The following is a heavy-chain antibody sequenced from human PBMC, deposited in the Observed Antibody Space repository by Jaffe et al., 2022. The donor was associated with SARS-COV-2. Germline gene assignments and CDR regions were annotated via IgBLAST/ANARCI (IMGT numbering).Heavy chain of an antibody. V-gene: IGHV3-30-3*01. CDR1: GFTFSSYA. J-gene: IGHJ5*02. Sequence: QVQLVESGGGVVQPGRSLRLSCAASGFTFSSYAMHWVRQAPGKGLEWVAVISYDGSNKYYADSVKGRFTISRDNSKNTLYLQMNSLRAEDTAVYYCAREGRRSSSWYMRGNWFDPWGQGTLVTVSS. D-gene: IGHD6-13*01. CDR3: AREGRRSSSWYMRGNWFDP. CDR2: ISYDGSNK.